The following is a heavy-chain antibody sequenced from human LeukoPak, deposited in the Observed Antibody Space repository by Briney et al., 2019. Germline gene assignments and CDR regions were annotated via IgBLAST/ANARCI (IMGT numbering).Heavy chain of an antibody. CDR2: IRSNANSYAT. D-gene: IGHD5-24*01. V-gene: IGHV3-73*01. CDR1: GFTFSGST. J-gene: IGHJ4*02. Sequence: GGSLRLSCAASGFTFSGSTMHWVRQASGKGLEWVGRIRSNANSYATVYAASVKGRFTISRDDSKNTAYLQMNSLKTEDTAVYYCSGRPEGGMATFDYWGQGTLVTVSS. CDR3: SGRPEGGMATFDY.